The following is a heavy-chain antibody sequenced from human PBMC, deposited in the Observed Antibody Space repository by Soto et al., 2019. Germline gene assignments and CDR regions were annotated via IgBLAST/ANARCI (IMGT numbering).Heavy chain of an antibody. CDR1: GFTFSSYA. CDR3: AKDLGDCSSTSCYDAFDI. CDR2: ISYDGSNK. Sequence: GGSLRLSCAASGFTFSSYAMHWVRQAPGKGLEWVAVISYDGSNKYYADSVKGRFTISRDNSKNTLYLQMNSLRAEDTAVYYCAKDLGDCSSTSCYDAFDIWGQGTMVTVSS. J-gene: IGHJ3*02. D-gene: IGHD2-2*01. V-gene: IGHV3-30*04.